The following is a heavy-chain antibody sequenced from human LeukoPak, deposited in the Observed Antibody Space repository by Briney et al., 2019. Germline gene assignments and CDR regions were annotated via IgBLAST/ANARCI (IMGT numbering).Heavy chain of an antibody. D-gene: IGHD6-13*01. CDR1: GYNFISYW. Sequence: GESLKISCKGSGYNFISYWIGWVRQMPGKGLEWMGIIYPSDSDTRYSPSFQGQVTISADKPISTAYLQWRSLKASDSAMYYGARGIAGGGVDYWGKGTLVTVSS. V-gene: IGHV5-51*04. J-gene: IGHJ4*02. CDR3: ARGIAGGGVDY. CDR2: IYPSDSDT.